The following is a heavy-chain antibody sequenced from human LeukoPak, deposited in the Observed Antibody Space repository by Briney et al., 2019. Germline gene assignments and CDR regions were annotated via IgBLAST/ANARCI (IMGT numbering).Heavy chain of an antibody. CDR2: INPSGGST. CDR3: ARGKEWLQFTPIQH. D-gene: IGHD5-24*01. J-gene: IGHJ1*01. CDR1: GYTFTSHC. Sequence: ASVKVSCKASGYTFTSHCIHWVRQAPGQGLEWMGIINPSGGSTSHSQKFQGRVTMTRDTSTSTVYMELSSLRSEDTAVYYCARGKEWLQFTPIQHWGQGTLVTVSS. V-gene: IGHV1-46*01.